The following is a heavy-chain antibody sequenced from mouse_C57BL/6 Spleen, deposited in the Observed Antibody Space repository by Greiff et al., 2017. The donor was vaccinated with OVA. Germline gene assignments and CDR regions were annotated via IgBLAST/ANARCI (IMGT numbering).Heavy chain of an antibody. CDR1: GFTFSSYA. J-gene: IGHJ1*03. V-gene: IGHV5-9-1*02. Sequence: EVHLVESGECLVKPGGSLKLSCAASGFTFSSYAVSWVRQTPEKRLEWVAYISSGGDYIYYADTVKGRFTISRDNARNTLYLQMSSLKSEDTAMYYCTRYYYGSSYWYFDVWGTGTTVTVSS. CDR3: TRYYYGSSYWYFDV. D-gene: IGHD1-1*01. CDR2: ISSGGDYI.